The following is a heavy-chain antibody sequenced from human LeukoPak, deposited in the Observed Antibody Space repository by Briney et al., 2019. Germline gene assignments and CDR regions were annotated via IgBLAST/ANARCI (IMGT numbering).Heavy chain of an antibody. V-gene: IGHV3-7*01. CDR1: GLTFSSRW. CDR2: INQDGTEE. Sequence: PGGSLRLSCAASGLTFSSRWMSWVRQTPRKGLEWVAHINQDGTEEYYVDAVKGRFTISRDNAKNSLHLQMNSLRSEDTAVYYCARDKFTYWGQGILVTVSS. J-gene: IGHJ4*02. CDR3: ARDKFTY.